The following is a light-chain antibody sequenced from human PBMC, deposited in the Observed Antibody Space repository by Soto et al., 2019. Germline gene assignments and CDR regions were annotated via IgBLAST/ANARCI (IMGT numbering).Light chain of an antibody. CDR2: DAS. CDR3: QQRSNWPIT. CDR1: QNINRY. Sequence: EIVLTQSPGTLSLSPGGRATLSCRASQNINRYLAWYHQKPGQPPRLLIYDASTRATGIPARFSGSGSGTDFTLTISSLEPEDFAVYYCQQRSNWPITFGQGTRREIK. J-gene: IGKJ5*01. V-gene: IGKV3-11*01.